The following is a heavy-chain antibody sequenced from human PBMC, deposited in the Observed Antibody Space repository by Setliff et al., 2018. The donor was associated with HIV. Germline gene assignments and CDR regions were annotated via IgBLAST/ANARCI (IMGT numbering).Heavy chain of an antibody. CDR1: GGSISSHY. J-gene: IGHJ6*03. CDR2: MYYSGST. V-gene: IGHV4-59*08. Sequence: TSETLSLTCTVSGGSISSHYWSWIRQPPGKGLEWIGYMYYSGSTNYNPSLKYNPSLKSRATISIDTSKKQFSLKLNSVTAADTAVYYCASRSSYVPLYFYYMDVWGKGTTVTVSS. CDR3: ASRSSYVPLYFYYMDV. D-gene: IGHD3-16*01.